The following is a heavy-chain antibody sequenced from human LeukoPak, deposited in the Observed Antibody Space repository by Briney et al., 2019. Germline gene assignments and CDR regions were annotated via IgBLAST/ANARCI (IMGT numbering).Heavy chain of an antibody. CDR3: ARDSSGWYLPEYFQH. CDR2: ISSSSSYI. CDR1: GFTFSNYS. Sequence: GGSLRLSCAASGFTFSNYSMNWVRQAPGKGLEWVSSISSSSSYIYYADSVKGRFTISRDNAKNSLYLQMNSLRAEDTAVYYCARDSSGWYLPEYFQHWGQGTLVTVSS. V-gene: IGHV3-21*01. J-gene: IGHJ1*01. D-gene: IGHD6-19*01.